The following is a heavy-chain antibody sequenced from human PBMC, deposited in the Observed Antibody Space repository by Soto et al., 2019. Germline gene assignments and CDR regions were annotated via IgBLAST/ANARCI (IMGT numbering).Heavy chain of an antibody. J-gene: IGHJ5*02. V-gene: IGHV4-34*01. D-gene: IGHD2-2*01. CDR3: ARQPRSSIVVVPAPTVEWFDP. CDR2: INHSGST. Sequence: SETLSLTCAVYGGSFSGYYWSWIRQPPGKGLEWIGEINHSGSTNYNPSLKSRVTISVDTSKNQFSLKLSSVTAADTAVYYCARQPRSSIVVVPAPTVEWFDPWGQGTLVTVSS. CDR1: GGSFSGYY.